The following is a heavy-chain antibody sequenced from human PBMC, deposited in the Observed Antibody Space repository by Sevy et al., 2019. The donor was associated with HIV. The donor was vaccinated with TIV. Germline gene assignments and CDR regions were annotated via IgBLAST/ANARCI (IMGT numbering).Heavy chain of an antibody. Sequence: GGSLRLSCAASGFNLSTYWMTWVRQAPGKGLEWVAVISYDGSNKYYADSVKGRFTISRDKSKNTLYLQMNSLRAEDTAVYYCAKAPRGYSYASFFDYWGQGTLVTVSS. V-gene: IGHV3-30*18. D-gene: IGHD5-18*01. CDR3: AKAPRGYSYASFFDY. CDR2: ISYDGSNK. J-gene: IGHJ4*02. CDR1: GFNLSTYW.